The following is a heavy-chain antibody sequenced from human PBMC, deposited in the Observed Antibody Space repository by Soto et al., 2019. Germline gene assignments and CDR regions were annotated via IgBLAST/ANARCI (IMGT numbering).Heavy chain of an antibody. CDR2: IIPVNGNA. CDR1: GYTFTDYA. CDR3: ARGLGDIVCISTSCYYYYGMDV. J-gene: IGHJ6*02. V-gene: IGHV1-3*01. D-gene: IGHD2-2*01. Sequence: ASVKVSCKASGYTFTDYALHWVRQAPGQSLEWMGWIIPVNGNANYSQKFQGRVTITADESTSTAYMELSSLRSEDTAVYYCARGLGDIVCISTSCYYYYGMDVWGQGTTVTVSS.